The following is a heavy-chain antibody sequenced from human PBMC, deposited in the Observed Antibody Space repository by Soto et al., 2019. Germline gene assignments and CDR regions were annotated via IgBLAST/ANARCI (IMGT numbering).Heavy chain of an antibody. CDR2: INSDGSST. D-gene: IGHD3-9*01. CDR1: GFTFSSYW. J-gene: IGHJ6*02. V-gene: IGHV3-74*01. CDR3: ARAGRGGAYYDILTGYLFYYYGMDV. Sequence: GGSLRLSCAASGFTFSSYWMHWVRQAPGKGLVWVSRINSDGSSTSYADSVKGRFTISRDNAKNTLYLQMNSLRAEDTAVYYCARAGRGGAYYDILTGYLFYYYGMDVWGQGTTVTVSS.